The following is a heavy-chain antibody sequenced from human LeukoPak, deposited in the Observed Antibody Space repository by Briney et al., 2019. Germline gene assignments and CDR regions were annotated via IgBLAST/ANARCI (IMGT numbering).Heavy chain of an antibody. Sequence: GGSLRLSCAASGFTVSTNYMSSVREAPGKGLEWVSLIYSDGTTNYADSVKGRFTISRDNSKNTLFLQMNSLRAQDTAVYYCARDVYSFDYWGQGNLVTVSS. CDR1: GFTVSTNY. J-gene: IGHJ4*02. V-gene: IGHV3-53*01. CDR3: ARDVYSFDY. CDR2: IYSDGTT. D-gene: IGHD5/OR15-5a*01.